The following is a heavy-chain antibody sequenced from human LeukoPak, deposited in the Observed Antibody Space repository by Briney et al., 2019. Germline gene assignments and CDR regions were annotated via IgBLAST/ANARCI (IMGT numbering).Heavy chain of an antibody. Sequence: PSETLSLTCTVSGGSISSYYWSWIRQPPGKGLEWIGYIYHSGSTNYNPSLKSRVTISVDTSKNQFSLKLSSVTAADTAVYYCARVPGFGYYFDYWGQGTLVTVSS. V-gene: IGHV4-59*01. J-gene: IGHJ4*02. CDR1: GGSISSYY. D-gene: IGHD3-10*01. CDR3: ARVPGFGYYFDY. CDR2: IYHSGST.